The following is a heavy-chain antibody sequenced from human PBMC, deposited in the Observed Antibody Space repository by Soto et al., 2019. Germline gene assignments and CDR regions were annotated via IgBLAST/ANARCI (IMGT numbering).Heavy chain of an antibody. CDR3: ARRPAVVVPAAKGDYYYYMDV. Sequence: SETLSLTCAVYGGSFSGYYWSWIRQPPGKGLEWIGEINHSGSTNYNPSLKSRVTISVDTSKNQFSLKLSSVTAADTSVYYCARRPAVVVPAAKGDYYYYMDVWGKGTTVTVSS. CDR1: GGSFSGYY. CDR2: INHSGST. V-gene: IGHV4-34*01. J-gene: IGHJ6*03. D-gene: IGHD2-2*01.